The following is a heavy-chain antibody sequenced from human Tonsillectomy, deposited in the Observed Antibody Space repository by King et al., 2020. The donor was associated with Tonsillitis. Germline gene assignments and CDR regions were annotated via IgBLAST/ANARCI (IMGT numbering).Heavy chain of an antibody. CDR1: GFTFSDYD. J-gene: IGHJ3*02. V-gene: IGHV3-21*01. CDR3: AKDKGADYYDSGRGAFDI. D-gene: IGHD3-22*01. Sequence: VQLVESGGGLVKPGGSLRLSCATSGFTFSDYDMNWVRQAPGKVLECVSSLSSVSRNIYFADSVKVRFSISRDNAKNSLYLQIHSLRVEDTAVYYCAKDKGADYYDSGRGAFDIWGQGTMVTVSS. CDR2: LSSVSRNI.